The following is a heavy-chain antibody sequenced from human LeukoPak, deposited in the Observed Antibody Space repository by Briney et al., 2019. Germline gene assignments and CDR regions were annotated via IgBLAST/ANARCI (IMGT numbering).Heavy chain of an antibody. CDR3: ASGLGAYYYYGMDV. CDR1: GFTVSSNY. D-gene: IGHD3-16*01. J-gene: IGHJ6*02. Sequence: GGSLRLSCAASGFTVSSNYMSWVRQAPGKGLEWVAVISYDGSNKYYADSVKGRFTISRDNAKNSLYLQMNSLRAEDTAVYYCASGLGAYYYYGMDVWGQGTTVTVSS. CDR2: ISYDGSNK. V-gene: IGHV3-30*03.